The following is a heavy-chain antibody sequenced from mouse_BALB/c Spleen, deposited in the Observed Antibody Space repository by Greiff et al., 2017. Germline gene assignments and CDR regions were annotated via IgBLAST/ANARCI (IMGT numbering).Heavy chain of an antibody. D-gene: IGHD1-1*02. J-gene: IGHJ2*01. Sequence: VQLQQTGPELVKPGASVKISCKASGYSFTDYIMLWVKQSHGKSLEWIGNINPYYGSTSYNLKFKGKATLTVDKSSSTAYMQLNSLTSEDSAVYYCARWGGDYWGQGTTLTVSS. CDR2: INPYYGST. V-gene: IGHV1-39*01. CDR1: GYSFTDYI. CDR3: ARWGGDY.